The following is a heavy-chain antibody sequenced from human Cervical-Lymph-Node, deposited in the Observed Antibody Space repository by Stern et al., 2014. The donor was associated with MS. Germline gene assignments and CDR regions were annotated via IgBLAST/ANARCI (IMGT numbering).Heavy chain of an antibody. Sequence: QVQLVQSGAEVRKPGSSVKVSCKASGGTFSNSGISWVRQAPGQGLEWMGGIIPLIGTTNYAQKLQGRVTNTTDKSTGTAYMEVRSLTSDDTAVYYCARDLGVGPTAYWGQGTLVTVSS. CDR2: IIPLIGTT. V-gene: IGHV1-69*06. J-gene: IGHJ4*02. D-gene: IGHD1-26*01. CDR3: ARDLGVGPTAY. CDR1: GGTFSNSG.